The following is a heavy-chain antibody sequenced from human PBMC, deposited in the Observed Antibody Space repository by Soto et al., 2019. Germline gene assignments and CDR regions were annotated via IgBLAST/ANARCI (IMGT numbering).Heavy chain of an antibody. Sequence: EVQLLESGGGLVQPGGSLKLSCAASGFTFSSYAMSWVRQAPGKGLEWVSSTSGSGGDVYHAGSVKGRFTISRDNSKNTLYLQMNSLRAEDTGIYYCAKGWLYGAGMGVWGQGTTVTVSS. CDR3: AKGWLYGAGMGV. CDR2: TSGSGGDV. CDR1: GFTFSSYA. J-gene: IGHJ6*02. V-gene: IGHV3-23*01. D-gene: IGHD3-22*01.